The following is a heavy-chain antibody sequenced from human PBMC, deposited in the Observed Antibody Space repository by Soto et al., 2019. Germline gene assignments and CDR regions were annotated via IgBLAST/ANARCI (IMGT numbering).Heavy chain of an antibody. Sequence: QVQLVQSGAEVKKPGSSVKVSCKASVGTFSSYAISWVRQAPGQGLEWMGGLIPIFGSANYAQKFQGRVTITADESTSTAYMDLSSLRSEDTAVYYCARDLKRYYDSSGYGYYYYGMDVWGQGTTVTVSS. J-gene: IGHJ6*02. V-gene: IGHV1-69*01. CDR3: ARDLKRYYDSSGYGYYYYGMDV. CDR1: VGTFSSYA. CDR2: LIPIFGSA. D-gene: IGHD3-22*01.